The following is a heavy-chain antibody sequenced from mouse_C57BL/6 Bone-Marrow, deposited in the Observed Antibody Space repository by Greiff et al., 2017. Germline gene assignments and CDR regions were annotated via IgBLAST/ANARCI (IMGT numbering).Heavy chain of an antibody. CDR3: AREGGLHYYAMDY. CDR1: GYTFTSYW. Sequence: QVQLQQPGAELVKPGASVKLSCKASGYTFTSYWMQWVKQRPGQGLEWIGEIDPSDSYTNYNQKFKGKATLTVDTSSSTAYMQRSSLTSEDSAVYYCAREGGLHYYAMDYWGQGTSGTVSS. J-gene: IGHJ4*01. V-gene: IGHV1-50*01. CDR2: IDPSDSYT.